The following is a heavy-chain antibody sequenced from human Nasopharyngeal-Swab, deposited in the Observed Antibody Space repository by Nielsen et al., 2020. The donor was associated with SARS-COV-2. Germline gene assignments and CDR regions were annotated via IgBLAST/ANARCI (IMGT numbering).Heavy chain of an antibody. J-gene: IGHJ6*02. CDR1: GFTFSSYS. V-gene: IGHV3-21*01. CDR2: ISSSSSYI. Sequence: GESLKISCAASGFTFSSYSMNWVHQAPGKGLEWVSSISSSSSYIYYADSVKGRFTISRDNAKNSLYLQMNSLRAEDTAVYYCASLYGSGSYYNRQTYYYYGMDVWGQGTTVTVSS. D-gene: IGHD3-10*01. CDR3: ASLYGSGSYYNRQTYYYYGMDV.